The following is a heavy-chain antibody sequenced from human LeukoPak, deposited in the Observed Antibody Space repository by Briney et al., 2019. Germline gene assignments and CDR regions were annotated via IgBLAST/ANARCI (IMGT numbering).Heavy chain of an antibody. V-gene: IGHV5-51*01. J-gene: IGHJ4*02. CDR3: ARLSYYDSSGKLSSGYYFDY. CDR2: IYPGDPDT. CDR1: GYSFTSYW. Sequence: ESLKISCKGSGYSFTSYWIGWVRQMPGKGMEWMGIIYPGDPDTRYSPSFQGQVTISADKSISTAYLQWSSLKASDTAMYYCARLSYYDSSGKLSSGYYFDYWGQGTLVTVSS. D-gene: IGHD3-22*01.